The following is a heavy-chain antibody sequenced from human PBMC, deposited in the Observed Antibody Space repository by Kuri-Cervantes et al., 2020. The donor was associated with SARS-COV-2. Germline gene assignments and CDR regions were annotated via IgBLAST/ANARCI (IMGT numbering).Heavy chain of an antibody. D-gene: IGHD5-24*01. CDR2: INPDGSYT. Sequence: GGSLRLSCAASGFTFSGHWMHWVRQAPGKGLVWVSRINPDGSYTNNADSVKGRFTISRDNAKNSLYLQMNSLRAEDTAVYYCARDRAGGYNYEPPGFWGQGTLVTVSS. CDR1: GFTFSGHW. V-gene: IGHV3-74*01. CDR3: ARDRAGGYNYEPPGF. J-gene: IGHJ4*02.